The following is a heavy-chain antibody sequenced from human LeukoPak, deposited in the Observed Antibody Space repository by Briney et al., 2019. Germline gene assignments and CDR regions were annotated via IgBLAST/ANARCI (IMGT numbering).Heavy chain of an antibody. CDR3: ARAVRVAATPFDY. V-gene: IGHV3-33*08. CDR2: IWYDGSNK. D-gene: IGHD2-15*01. J-gene: IGHJ4*02. CDR1: GFTFSSYG. Sequence: PGGSLRLSCAASGFTFSSYGMHWVRQAPGKGLEWVAVIWYDGSNKYYADSVKGRFTISRDNSKNTLYLQMNSLRAEDTAVYYCARAVRVAATPFDYWGQGTLVTVSS.